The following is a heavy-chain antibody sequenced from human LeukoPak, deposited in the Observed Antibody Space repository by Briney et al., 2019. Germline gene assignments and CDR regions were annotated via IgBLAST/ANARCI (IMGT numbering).Heavy chain of an antibody. CDR2: IKRKTDGGTT. CDR1: GFTFSNAW. D-gene: IGHD6-19*01. Sequence: GGSLRLSCAASGFTFSNAWMSWVRQAPGKGLEWVGRIKRKTDGGTTDYAAPVKGRFTISRDDSKNTLYLQMNSLKTEDTAVYYCTTRIAVAGFDYGGQGTLVTVSS. V-gene: IGHV3-15*01. J-gene: IGHJ4*02. CDR3: TTRIAVAGFDY.